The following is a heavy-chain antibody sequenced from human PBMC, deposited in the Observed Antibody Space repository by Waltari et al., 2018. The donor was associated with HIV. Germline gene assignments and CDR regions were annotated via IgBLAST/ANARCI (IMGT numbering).Heavy chain of an antibody. CDR3: ARVKSGFGDYGFDY. D-gene: IGHD4-17*01. CDR1: GGSISSGGYY. Sequence: QVQLQESGPGLVKPSQTLSLTCTVSGGSISSGGYYWGWIRQPPGKGLEWIGYIYYSGSTYYNPSLKSRVTRSVDTSKNQFSLQLSSVTAADTAIYYCARVKSGFGDYGFDYWGQGTLVTVSS. CDR2: IYYSGST. V-gene: IGHV4-31*03. J-gene: IGHJ4*02.